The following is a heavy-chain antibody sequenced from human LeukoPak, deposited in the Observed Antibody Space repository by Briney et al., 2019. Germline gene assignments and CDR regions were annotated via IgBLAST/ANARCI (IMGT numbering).Heavy chain of an antibody. J-gene: IGHJ5*02. D-gene: IGHD3-10*01. CDR3: ARNKYYYGSRSYGVPNWFDP. Sequence: SETLSLTCAVSGGSFSGHYWNWIRRPPGKGLEWIGEINHGGSTNYNPSLKSRVTISVDTSKNQFSLKLSSVTAADTAVYYCARNKYYYGSRSYGVPNWFDPWGQGTLVTVSS. CDR1: GGSFSGHY. V-gene: IGHV4-34*01. CDR2: INHGGST.